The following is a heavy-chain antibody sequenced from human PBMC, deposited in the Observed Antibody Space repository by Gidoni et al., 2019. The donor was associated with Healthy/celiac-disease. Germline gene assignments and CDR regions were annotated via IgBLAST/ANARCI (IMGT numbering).Heavy chain of an antibody. CDR1: GGTFSSYA. Sequence: QVQLVQSGAEVKKPGSSVKVSCKASGGTFSSYAISWVRQAPGQGLEWMGGIIPIFGTANYAQKFQGRVTITADESTSTAYMELSSLRSEDTAVYYCARDPPPYGSGSPGPYGMDVWGQGTTVTVSS. D-gene: IGHD3-10*01. V-gene: IGHV1-69*01. CDR3: ARDPPPYGSGSPGPYGMDV. CDR2: IIPIFGTA. J-gene: IGHJ6*02.